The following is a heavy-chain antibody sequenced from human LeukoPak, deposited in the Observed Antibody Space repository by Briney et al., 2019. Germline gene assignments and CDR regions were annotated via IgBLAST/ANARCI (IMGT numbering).Heavy chain of an antibody. CDR3: ARQRGGYVDY. D-gene: IGHD2-15*01. Sequence: SETLSLTCTVSGGSVTYYYWTWIRQPPGKGLEWIGYIYYSGNTNYNPSLKSRVTISVDTSKNQLSLMLGSVTAADTAVFYCARQRGGYVDYWGQGTLVTVSS. CDR2: IYYSGNT. CDR1: GGSVTYYY. J-gene: IGHJ4*02. V-gene: IGHV4-59*08.